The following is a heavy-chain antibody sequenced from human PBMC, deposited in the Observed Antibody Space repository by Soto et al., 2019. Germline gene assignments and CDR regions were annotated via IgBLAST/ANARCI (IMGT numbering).Heavy chain of an antibody. CDR2: IFVSSTII. CDR3: ARDRDWAFDY. J-gene: IGHJ4*02. Sequence: GGSLRLSCVASGFTFSSYSMVWVRQAPGKGLEWVSYIFVSSTIIYYADSVKGRFTVSRDNAQNSVFLLINSLRAEDTAVYYCARDRDWAFDYWGQGTLVTVS. CDR1: GFTFSSYS. D-gene: IGHD3-9*01. V-gene: IGHV3-48*04.